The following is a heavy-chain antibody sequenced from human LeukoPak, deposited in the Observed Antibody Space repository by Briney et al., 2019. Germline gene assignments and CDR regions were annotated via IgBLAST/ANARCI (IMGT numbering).Heavy chain of an antibody. D-gene: IGHD3-9*01. J-gene: IGHJ4*02. CDR3: ANGYDILTGFDY. V-gene: IGHV3-30*02. CDR2: IRYDGSNK. Sequence: QPGGSLRLSCAASGFTFSSYAMHWVRQAPGKGLEWVAFIRYDGSNKYYADSVKGRFTISRDNSKNTLYLQMNSLRAEDTAVYYCANGYDILTGFDYWGQGTLVTVSS. CDR1: GFTFSSYA.